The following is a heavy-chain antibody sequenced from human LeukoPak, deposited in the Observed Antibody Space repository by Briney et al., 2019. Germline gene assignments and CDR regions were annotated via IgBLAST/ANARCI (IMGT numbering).Heavy chain of an antibody. V-gene: IGHV3-48*04. D-gene: IGHD6-6*01. J-gene: IGHJ4*02. CDR2: INSRGTTI. CDR3: AKQARVSRRDFDY. Sequence: GGSLRLSCAASGFTLSTYGVNWVRQAPGKGLEWVSYINSRGTTIYYADSVKGRFTISRDNSENSLYLQMNSLRTEDTALYYCAKQARVSRRDFDYWGQGTLVTVSS. CDR1: GFTLSTYG.